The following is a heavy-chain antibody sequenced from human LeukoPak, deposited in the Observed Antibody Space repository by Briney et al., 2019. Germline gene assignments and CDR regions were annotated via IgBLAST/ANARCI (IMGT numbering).Heavy chain of an antibody. CDR3: AREATVVTRGAFDI. CDR1: GGSISSGGYY. D-gene: IGHD4-23*01. V-gene: IGHV4-31*03. Sequence: SETLSLTCTVSGGSISSGGYYWSWIRQHPGKGLEWIGYIYYSGSTYYNPSLKSRVTISVDTSKNQFSLKLSSVTAADTAVYYCAREATVVTRGAFDIWGQGTMVTVS. J-gene: IGHJ3*02. CDR2: IYYSGST.